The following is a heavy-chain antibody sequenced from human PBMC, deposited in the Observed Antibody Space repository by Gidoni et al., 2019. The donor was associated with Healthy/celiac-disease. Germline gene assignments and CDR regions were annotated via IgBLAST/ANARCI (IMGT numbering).Heavy chain of an antibody. Sequence: QVQLVQSGAEVKKPGSSVQVSCKASGGTFSSYAISWVRQAPGQGLEWMGGIIPIFGTANYAQKFQGRVTITADESTSTAYMELSSLRSEDTAVYYCARVGSRRTMIVPGGLYGMDVWGQGTTVTVSS. V-gene: IGHV1-69*01. CDR3: ARVGSRRTMIVPGGLYGMDV. D-gene: IGHD3-22*01. CDR2: IIPIFGTA. CDR1: GGTFSSYA. J-gene: IGHJ6*02.